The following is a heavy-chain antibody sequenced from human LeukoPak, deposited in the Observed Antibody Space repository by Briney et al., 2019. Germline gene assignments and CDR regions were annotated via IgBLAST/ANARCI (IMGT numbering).Heavy chain of an antibody. CDR3: ARDMGQGSGSYLRAFDI. CDR1: GFTFSSYA. J-gene: IGHJ3*02. CDR2: ISGSGGST. Sequence: GGSLRLSCAASGFTFSSYAMSWVRQAPGKGLEWVSAISGSGGSTYYADSVKGRFTISRDNSKNTLYLQMNSLRAEDTAVYYCARDMGQGSGSYLRAFDIRGQGTMVTVSS. D-gene: IGHD1-26*01. V-gene: IGHV3-23*01.